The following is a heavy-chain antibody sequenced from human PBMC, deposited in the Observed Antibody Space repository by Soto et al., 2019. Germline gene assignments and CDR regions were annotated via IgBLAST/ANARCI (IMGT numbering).Heavy chain of an antibody. V-gene: IGHV3-53*01. Sequence: PGGSLRLSCAVSGFTVSNTYMSWVRQAPGKGLEWVAVIYRGVSTHYADSVEGRFTISRDDSKNTIYLQMNSLRAEDTAVYYCARDRSDSSRADSFDVWGQGTMVTVSS. J-gene: IGHJ3*01. CDR3: ARDRSDSSRADSFDV. CDR2: IYRGVST. CDR1: GFTVSNTY. D-gene: IGHD6-25*01.